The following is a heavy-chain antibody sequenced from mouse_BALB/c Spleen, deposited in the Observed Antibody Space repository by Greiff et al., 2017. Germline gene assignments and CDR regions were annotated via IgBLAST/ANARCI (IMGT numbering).Heavy chain of an antibody. Sequence: QVQLQQSGAELVRPGSSVKISCKASGYAFSSYWMNWVKQRPGQGLEWIGQIYPGDGDTNYNGKFKGKATLTADKSSSTAYMQLSSLTSEDSAVYFCARRQLGVRDYAMDYWGQGTSVTVSS. D-gene: IGHD3-1*01. CDR2: IYPGDGDT. CDR3: ARRQLGVRDYAMDY. CDR1: GYAFSSYW. J-gene: IGHJ4*01. V-gene: IGHV1-80*01.